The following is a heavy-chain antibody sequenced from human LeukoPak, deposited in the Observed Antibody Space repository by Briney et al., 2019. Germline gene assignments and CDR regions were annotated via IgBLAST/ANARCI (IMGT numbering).Heavy chain of an antibody. V-gene: IGHV1-18*01. CDR1: GYTFTSYG. CDR2: ISAYNGNT. D-gene: IGHD3-9*01. Sequence: ASVKVSCKASGYTFTSYGISWVRQAPGQGLEWMGWISAYNGNTNYAQKLQGRVTMTTDTSTSTAYMELRSLRSDDTAVYYCARDSALRGTRYLYYWGQGTLVTVSS. J-gene: IGHJ4*02. CDR3: ARDSALRGTRYLYY.